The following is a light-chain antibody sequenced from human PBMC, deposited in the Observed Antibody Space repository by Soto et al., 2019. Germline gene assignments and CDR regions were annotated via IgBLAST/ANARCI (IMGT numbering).Light chain of an antibody. Sequence: EIGLTQSPGTLSLSPGERATLSCWASQSFSSNYLAWYQQKPGQAPRLLISGAYSRATGIPDRFSGSGSVTDFTFTISRLQPEDFAVYSCQQSGSSPYTFGQGNKLEIK. CDR3: QQSGSSPYT. J-gene: IGKJ2*01. CDR1: QSFSSNY. V-gene: IGKV3-20*01. CDR2: GAY.